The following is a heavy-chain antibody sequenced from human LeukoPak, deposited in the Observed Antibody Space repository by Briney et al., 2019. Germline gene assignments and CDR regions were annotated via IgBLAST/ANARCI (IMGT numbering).Heavy chain of an antibody. CDR1: GYTFTSYG. Sequence: ASVKVSCKASGYTFTSYGISWVRQAPGQGLEWMGIINPSGGSTSYAQKFQGRVTMTRDMSTSTVYMELSSLRSEDTAVYYCARSGGGDYAFDIWGQGTMVTVSS. J-gene: IGHJ3*02. D-gene: IGHD2-21*02. V-gene: IGHV1-46*01. CDR2: INPSGGST. CDR3: ARSGGGDYAFDI.